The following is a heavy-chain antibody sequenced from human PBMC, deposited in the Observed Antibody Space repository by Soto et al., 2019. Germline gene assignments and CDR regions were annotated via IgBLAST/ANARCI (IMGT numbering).Heavy chain of an antibody. J-gene: IGHJ5*02. CDR2: TYYRSKWYN. D-gene: IGHD3-3*01. V-gene: IGHV6-1*01. CDR3: AKNTHITIFGVVHNNWFDP. Sequence: SQTLSLTCAISGDSVSSNSAAWHWIRQSPSRGLEWLGRTYYRSKWYNDYAVSVKSRITINPDTSKNQFSLQLNSVTPEDTAVYYCAKNTHITIFGVVHNNWFDPWGQGTLVTVSS. CDR1: GDSVSSNSAA.